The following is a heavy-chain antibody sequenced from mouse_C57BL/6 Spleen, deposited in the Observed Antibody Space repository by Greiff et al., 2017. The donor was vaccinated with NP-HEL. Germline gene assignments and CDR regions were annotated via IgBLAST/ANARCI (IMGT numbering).Heavy chain of an antibody. D-gene: IGHD1-1*01. J-gene: IGHJ3*01. CDR1: GYAFSSYW. CDR2: IYPGDGDT. V-gene: IGHV1-80*01. Sequence: QVHVKQSGAELVKPGASVKISCKASGYAFSSYWMNWVKQRPGKGLEWIGQIYPGDGDTNYNGKFKGKATLTADKSSSTAYMQLSSLTSEDSAVYFCARGATVVGPFAYWGQGTLVTVSA. CDR3: ARGATVVGPFAY.